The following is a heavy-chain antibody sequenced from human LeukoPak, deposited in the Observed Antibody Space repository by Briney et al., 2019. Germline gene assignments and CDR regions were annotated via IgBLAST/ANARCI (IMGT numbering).Heavy chain of an antibody. Sequence: GGSLRLSCAASGFTFSSYAMSWVRQAPGKGLEWVSALSGSGGSTYSADSVKGRFTISRDNSKNTLYLQMNSLRAEDTAVYYCAKGPLFYYDSSGYNYFDYWGQGTQVTVSS. CDR3: AKGPLFYYDSSGYNYFDY. CDR1: GFTFSSYA. V-gene: IGHV3-23*01. CDR2: LSGSGGST. J-gene: IGHJ4*02. D-gene: IGHD3-22*01.